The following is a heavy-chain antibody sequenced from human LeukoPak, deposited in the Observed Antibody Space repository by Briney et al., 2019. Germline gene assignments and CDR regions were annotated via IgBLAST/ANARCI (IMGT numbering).Heavy chain of an antibody. CDR2: VKSKTDGGTT. V-gene: IGHV3-15*01. D-gene: IGHD5-18*01. CDR3: TTGTWIQLWLPDY. Sequence: PGGSLRLSSAASGFTFNNAWMSWVRQAPGKGLEWVGHVKSKTDGGTTDYATPVKGRFSISRDDSKNTLFLQMNSLKTEDTAVYYCTTGTWIQLWLPDYWGQGTLVTVSS. CDR1: GFTFNNAW. J-gene: IGHJ4*02.